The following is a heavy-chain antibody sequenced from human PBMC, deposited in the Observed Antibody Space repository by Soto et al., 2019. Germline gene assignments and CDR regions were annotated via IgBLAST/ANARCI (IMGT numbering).Heavy chain of an antibody. V-gene: IGHV3-23*01. CDR2: ISGSGAST. J-gene: IGHJ6*03. CDR1: GFTFSSYA. CDR3: AKGSSSSWTYFYYYYMDV. D-gene: IGHD6-13*01. Sequence: PGGSLRLSCAASGFTFSSYAMNWVRQAPGKGLEWVSFISGSGASTYSADSVKGRFTISRDNSENMLYLQMNSLRAEDTAVYYCAKGSSSSWTYFYYYYMDVWGKGTTVTVSS.